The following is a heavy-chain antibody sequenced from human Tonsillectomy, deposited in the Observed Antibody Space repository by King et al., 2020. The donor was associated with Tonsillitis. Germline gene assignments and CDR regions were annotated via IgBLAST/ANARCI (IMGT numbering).Heavy chain of an antibody. D-gene: IGHD6-19*01. V-gene: IGHV4-34*01. CDR3: ARGSSGWSKSFDY. CDR1: GGSFNDHF. J-gene: IGHJ4*02. Sequence: VQLQQWGAGLLKPSETLSLTCAVYGGSFNDHFWTWIRQPPGKGLEWIGDIDHSGPTHYPPSLNSPVTISVDVCKNQFSLNVTSVTAADTAVYYCARGSSGWSKSFDYWGRGNLVIVSS. CDR2: IDHSGPT.